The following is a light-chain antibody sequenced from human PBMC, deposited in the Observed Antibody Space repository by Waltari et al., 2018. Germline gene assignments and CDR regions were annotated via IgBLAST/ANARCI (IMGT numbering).Light chain of an antibody. CDR2: GAS. Sequence: EIVMTQSPATLSVSPGERATLSCRASQSVSSNLAWYQQKPGQAPRLLSYGASPRATGIPARCSGSGSRTEFTLTISSLQSEDFAVYYCQQYNTWPRTFGQGTKLEIK. CDR1: QSVSSN. J-gene: IGKJ2*01. V-gene: IGKV3-15*01. CDR3: QQYNTWPRT.